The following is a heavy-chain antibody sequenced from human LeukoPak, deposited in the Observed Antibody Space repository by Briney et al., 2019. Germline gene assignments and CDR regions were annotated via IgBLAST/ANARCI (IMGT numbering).Heavy chain of an antibody. CDR1: GVSISSYY. CDR3: ARQQWGRNFDY. Sequence: AAETLSLTCAVSGVSISSYYWSWVRQAAGKGMEWVGRIYTSGTTNYKPSLKSRVTMSVDTSKNQFSLKLSSVTAADTAVYYCARQQWGRNFDYWGQGTLVTVSS. J-gene: IGHJ4*02. V-gene: IGHV4-59*10. CDR2: IYTSGTT. D-gene: IGHD6-19*01.